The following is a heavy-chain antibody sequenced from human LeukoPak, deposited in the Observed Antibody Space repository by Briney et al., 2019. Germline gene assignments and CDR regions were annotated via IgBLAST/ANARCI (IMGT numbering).Heavy chain of an antibody. CDR2: ISAYNGNT. CDR3: ARVSVDGYNSYYFDY. V-gene: IGHV1-18*01. Sequence: ASVKVSCKASGYTFTSYGISWVRQAPGQGLEWMGWISAYNGNTNYAQELQGRVTMTTDTSTSTAYMELRSLRSDDTAVYYCARVSVDGYNSYYFDYWGQGTLVTVSS. D-gene: IGHD1-1*01. J-gene: IGHJ4*02. CDR1: GYTFTSYG.